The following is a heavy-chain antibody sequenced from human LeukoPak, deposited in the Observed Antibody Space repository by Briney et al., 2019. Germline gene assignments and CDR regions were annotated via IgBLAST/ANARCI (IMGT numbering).Heavy chain of an antibody. CDR2: ISAYNGNT. CDR3: ARDLGKVGRSLRYFDWLSEDLLDY. J-gene: IGHJ4*02. V-gene: IGHV1-18*01. D-gene: IGHD3-9*01. Sequence: ASVKVSCKASGYTFTSYGISWVRHAPGQGLEWMGWISAYNGNTNYAQKLQGRVTMTTDTSASTAYMELRSLRSDDTAVYYCARDLGKVGRSLRYFDWLSEDLLDYWGQGTLVIVSS. CDR1: GYTFTSYG.